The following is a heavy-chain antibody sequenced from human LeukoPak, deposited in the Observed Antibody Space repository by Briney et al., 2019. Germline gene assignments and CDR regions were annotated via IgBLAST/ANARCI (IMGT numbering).Heavy chain of an antibody. J-gene: IGHJ4*02. D-gene: IGHD5-24*01. CDR1: GFMFSSNW. V-gene: IGHV3-7*03. CDR2: IKEDGTET. Sequence: GGSLRLSCAASGFMFSSNWMSWVRLAPGKGLEWVANIKEDGTETYYVDSVKGRFTISRDNAKNSLYLQMNSLRVEDTAVYYCAKGGRSLQTHWGQGTLVTVSS. CDR3: AKGGRSLQTH.